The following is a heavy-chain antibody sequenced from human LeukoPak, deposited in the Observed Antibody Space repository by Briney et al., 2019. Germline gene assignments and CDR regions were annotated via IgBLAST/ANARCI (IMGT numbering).Heavy chain of an antibody. Sequence: SETLSLTCAVYGGSFSGYYWSWTRQPPGKGLEWIGEINHSGSTNYNPSLKSRVTISVDTSKNQFSLKLSSVTAADTAVYYCARVLRFLEWSRTYYYYYGMDVWGQGTTVTVSS. CDR1: GGSFSGYY. J-gene: IGHJ6*02. CDR2: INHSGST. D-gene: IGHD3-3*01. CDR3: ARVLRFLEWSRTYYYYYGMDV. V-gene: IGHV4-34*01.